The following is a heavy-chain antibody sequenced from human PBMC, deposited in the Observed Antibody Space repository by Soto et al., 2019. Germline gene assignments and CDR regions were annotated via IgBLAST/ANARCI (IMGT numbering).Heavy chain of an antibody. Sequence: QVQLQESGPGLVKPSGTLSLTCAVSGDSISSSNWWTWVRQPPGKGLEWIGDIYHTGITNYNPSLKSRVTILVDKSKNQFSLKLTSVTAADTAVYYCARYGASGLYYYCGMDVWGQGTTVTVSS. CDR1: GDSISSSNW. J-gene: IGHJ6*02. D-gene: IGHD2-8*01. CDR2: IYHTGIT. V-gene: IGHV4-4*02. CDR3: ARYGASGLYYYCGMDV.